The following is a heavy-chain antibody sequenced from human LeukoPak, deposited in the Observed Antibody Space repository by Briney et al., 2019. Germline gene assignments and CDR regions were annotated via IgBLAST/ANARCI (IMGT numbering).Heavy chain of an antibody. CDR2: ISYDGSNK. Sequence: GSLRLSCAASGFTFSSYAMHWVRQPPGKGLEWVAVISYDGSNKYYADSVKGRFTISRDNAKNSLYLQMNSLRAEDTAVYYCAELGITMIGGVWGKGTTVTISS. CDR3: AELGITMIGGV. V-gene: IGHV3-30*04. D-gene: IGHD3-10*02. CDR1: GFTFSSYA. J-gene: IGHJ6*04.